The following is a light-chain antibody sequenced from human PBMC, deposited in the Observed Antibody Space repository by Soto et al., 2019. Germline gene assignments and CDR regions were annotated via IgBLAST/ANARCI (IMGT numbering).Light chain of an antibody. Sequence: DIVMTQSPDSLAVSLGERATINCKSSQSILHSPNNKDALTWYQQKPGQPPKLLINWASTRESGVPDRFSGAGSGTDFTLTISSLQAEDVAVYYCQQVYTTPTFGQWTRVEIK. CDR2: WAS. J-gene: IGKJ1*01. CDR3: QQVYTTPT. V-gene: IGKV4-1*01. CDR1: QSILHSPNNKDA.